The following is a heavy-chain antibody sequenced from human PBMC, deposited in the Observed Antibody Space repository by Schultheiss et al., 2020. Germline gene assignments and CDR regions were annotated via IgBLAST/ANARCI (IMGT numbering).Heavy chain of an antibody. D-gene: IGHD1-14*01. Sequence: GGSLRLSCAASGFTFSSYAMSWVRQAPGKGLEWVSAISGSGVSTYYADSVKGRFTISRDNAKNTLYLQMNSLRAEDTAVYYCAKDGLGIGGSAFDIWGQGTMVTVSS. CDR1: GFTFSSYA. J-gene: IGHJ3*02. CDR2: ISGSGVST. V-gene: IGHV3-23*01. CDR3: AKDGLGIGGSAFDI.